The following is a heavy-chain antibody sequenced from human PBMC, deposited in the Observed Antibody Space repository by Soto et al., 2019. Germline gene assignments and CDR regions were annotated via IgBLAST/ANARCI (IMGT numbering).Heavy chain of an antibody. CDR2: IYYSGST. CDR3: ARNSGYDSEDDY. Sequence: SETLSLTCTVSGGSISSGGYYWSWIRQHPGKGLEWIGYIYYSGSTYYNPSLKSRVTISVDTSKNQFSLKLSSVTAADTAVYYCARNSGYDSEDDYCGQGTLLTVSS. D-gene: IGHD5-12*01. CDR1: GGSISSGGYY. V-gene: IGHV4-31*03. J-gene: IGHJ4*02.